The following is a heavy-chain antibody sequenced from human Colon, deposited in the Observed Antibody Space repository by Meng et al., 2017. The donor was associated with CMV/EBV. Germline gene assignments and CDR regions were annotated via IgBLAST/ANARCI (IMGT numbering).Heavy chain of an antibody. Sequence: GESLKISCAASGSSFSNSWMIWVRRAPGKGLGWVAKTNEDGSDKYYVDSVKGRFTIFRDNAKNSVYLQMNSLRAEDTAVYYCASTGPLYGLYFCYWGQGTLVTVSS. CDR3: ASTGPLYGLYFCY. V-gene: IGHV3-7*01. CDR1: GSSFSNSW. D-gene: IGHD2-8*01. J-gene: IGHJ4*02. CDR2: TNEDGSDK.